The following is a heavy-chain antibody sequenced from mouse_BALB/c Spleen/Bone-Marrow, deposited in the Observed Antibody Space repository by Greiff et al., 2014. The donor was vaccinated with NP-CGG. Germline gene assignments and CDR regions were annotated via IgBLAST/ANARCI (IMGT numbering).Heavy chain of an antibody. CDR2: IFPGTGTT. J-gene: IGHJ1*01. Sequence: QVQLKQSGAELVKPGASVKLSCKTSGYTFTSYWIQWVKQRPGQGLGWIGEIFPGTGTTYYNEKFKGKATLTIDTSSSTAYMQLSSLTSEDPAVYFCAREGSRLRGYFDVWGAGTTVTVSS. CDR3: AREGSRLRGYFDV. CDR1: GYTFTSYW. V-gene: IGHV1S132*01. D-gene: IGHD1-1*01.